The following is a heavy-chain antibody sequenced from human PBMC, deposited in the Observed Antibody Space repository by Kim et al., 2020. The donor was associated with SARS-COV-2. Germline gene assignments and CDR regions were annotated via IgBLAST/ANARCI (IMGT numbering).Heavy chain of an antibody. CDR3: ARGQRITMVRGVITGRYGLDY. J-gene: IGHJ4*02. V-gene: IGHV4-34*01. CDR1: GGSFSGYY. CDR2: INHSGST. Sequence: SETLSLTCAVYGGSFSGYYWSWIRQPPGKGLEWIGEINHSGSTNYNPSLKSRVTISVDTSKNQFSLKLSSVTAADTAVYYCARGQRITMVRGVITGRYGLDYWGQGTLVTVSS. D-gene: IGHD3-10*01.